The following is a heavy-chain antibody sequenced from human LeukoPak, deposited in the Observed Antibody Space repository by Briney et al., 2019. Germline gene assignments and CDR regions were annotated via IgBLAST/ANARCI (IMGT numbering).Heavy chain of an antibody. CDR1: GGSFSGYY. D-gene: IGHD1-26*01. CDR2: INHSGST. V-gene: IGHV4-34*01. J-gene: IGHJ4*02. CDR3: ARHVPIGGSYTVDY. Sequence: SETLSLTCAVYGGSFSGYYWSWIRQPPGKGLEWIGEINHSGSTNYNPSLKSRVTISVDTSKNQFSLKLSSVTAADTAVYYCARHVPIGGSYTVDYWGQGTLVTVSS.